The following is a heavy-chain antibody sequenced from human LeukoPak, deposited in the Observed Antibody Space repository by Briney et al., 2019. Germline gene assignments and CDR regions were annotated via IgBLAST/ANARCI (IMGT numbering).Heavy chain of an antibody. CDR1: GFTFSSYA. J-gene: IGHJ4*02. CDR3: ARDKGGSGWLSPGYYFDY. V-gene: IGHV3-30*14. Sequence: PGGSLRLSCAASGFTFSSYAMHWVRQAPGKGLEWVAVISYDGSNKYYADSVKGRFTISRDNSKNTLYLQMNSLRAEDTAVYYCARDKGGSGWLSPGYYFDYWGQGTLVTVSS. CDR2: ISYDGSNK. D-gene: IGHD6-19*01.